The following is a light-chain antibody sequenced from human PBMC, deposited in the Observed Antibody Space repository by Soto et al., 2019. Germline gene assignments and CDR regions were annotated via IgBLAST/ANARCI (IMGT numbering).Light chain of an antibody. CDR2: GVS. V-gene: IGKV3-20*01. J-gene: IGKJ1*01. CDR1: QSLSQHS. CDR3: QQFQSSLRT. Sequence: ETVLTQSPATLSLSPGESATLSCRASQSLSQHSIAWYQQKPGQAPRLLIYGVSGRATGIPDRFSGSGSGTDFTLTISGLEPEDFAVYFCQQFQSSLRTFGQGTRVEV.